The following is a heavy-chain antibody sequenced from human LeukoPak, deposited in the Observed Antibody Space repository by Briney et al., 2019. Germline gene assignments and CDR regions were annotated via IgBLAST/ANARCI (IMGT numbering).Heavy chain of an antibody. CDR1: XDSISSYY. CDR2: IYYSGST. CDR3: ARRRYYDFWSGPYAFDI. D-gene: IGHD3-3*01. J-gene: IGHJ3*02. Sequence: PSETLSLTCTVSXDSISSYYWRWIRQPPGKGLEWIGYIYYSGSTNYNPSLKSRVTISVDTSKNQFSLKLSSVTAADTAVYYCARRRYYDFWSGPYAFDIWGQGTMVTVSS. V-gene: IGHV4-59*08.